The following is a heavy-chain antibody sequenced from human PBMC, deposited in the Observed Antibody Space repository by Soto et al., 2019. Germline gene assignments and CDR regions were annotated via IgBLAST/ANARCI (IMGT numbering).Heavy chain of an antibody. CDR2: IKSKTDGGTT. J-gene: IGHJ6*02. CDR3: TTRVLWFGELLTGVLYGMDV. CDR1: GFTFSNAW. D-gene: IGHD3-10*01. Sequence: GGSLRLSCAASGFTFSNAWMSWVRQAPGKGLEWVGRIKSKTDGGTTDYAAPVKGRFTISRDDSKNTLYLQMNSLKTEDTAVYYCTTRVLWFGELLTGVLYGMDVWGQGTTVTVSS. V-gene: IGHV3-15*01.